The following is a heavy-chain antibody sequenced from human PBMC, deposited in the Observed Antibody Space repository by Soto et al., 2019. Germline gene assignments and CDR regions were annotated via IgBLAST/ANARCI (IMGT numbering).Heavy chain of an antibody. CDR1: GFTFDDYA. CDR2: ISWNSGSI. D-gene: IGHD6-19*01. J-gene: IGHJ5*02. V-gene: IGHV3-9*01. CDR3: AKDLVGAVAESS. Sequence: GGSLRLSCAASGFTFDDYAMHWVRQAPGKGLEWVSGISWNSGSIGYADSVKGRFTISRDNAKNSLYLQMNSLRAEDTALYYCAKDLVGAVAESSWGQGTLVTVSS.